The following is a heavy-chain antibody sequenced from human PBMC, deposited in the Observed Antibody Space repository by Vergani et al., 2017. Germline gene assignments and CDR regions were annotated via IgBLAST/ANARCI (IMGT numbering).Heavy chain of an antibody. CDR1: GFTLSNYD. J-gene: IGHJ4*02. D-gene: IGHD3-16*01. V-gene: IGHV3-30*02. CDR3: AKHFRGWGIDY. Sequence: QVQLVESGGGVVQRGGSLRLSCATSGFTLSNYDMQWIRQGPGKGLEFVAFIQFDGSNQYYANSVKGRFTLSRDFSKNTIYLQMNSLRTYDTATYYCAKHFRGWGIDYWGQGTQVIVSS. CDR2: IQFDGSNQ.